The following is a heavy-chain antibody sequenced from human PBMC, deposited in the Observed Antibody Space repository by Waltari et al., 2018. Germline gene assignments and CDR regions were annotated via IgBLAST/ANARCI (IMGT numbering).Heavy chain of an antibody. J-gene: IGHJ4*02. Sequence: QVQLQESCPGLVKPSATLSLTCNVSGDSMYEYYWSWIRQPAGKGLEWIGRIYVGDSINYNPSFRSRVTMSLDTSKKQFSLKLRSVTAADTAVYYCARDGHGRSWDLLPLDHWGQGSLVTVSS. CDR1: GDSMYEYY. CDR3: ARDGHGRSWDLLPLDH. D-gene: IGHD1-26*01. CDR2: IYVGDSI. V-gene: IGHV4-4*07.